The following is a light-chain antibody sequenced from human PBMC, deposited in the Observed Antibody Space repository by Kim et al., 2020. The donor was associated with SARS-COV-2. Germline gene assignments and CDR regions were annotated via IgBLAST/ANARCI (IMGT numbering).Light chain of an antibody. CDR1: NIGGKN. V-gene: IGLV3-21*03. J-gene: IGLJ2*01. CDR2: DDR. CDR3: QVWDSSSDHVV. Sequence: SYELTQPPSLSVAPGKTARITCGGDNIGGKNVHWYQQKPGQAPVLVVYDDRDRPSGSPERFSGSNFGNTATLTISGVEAEDEADYYCQVWDSSSDHVVFGGGTQLTFL.